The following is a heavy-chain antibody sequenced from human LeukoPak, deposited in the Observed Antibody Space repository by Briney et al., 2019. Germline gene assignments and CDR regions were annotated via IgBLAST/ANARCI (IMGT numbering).Heavy chain of an antibody. V-gene: IGHV3-30*01. CDR3: ARDSTRYCSSTSCIQGGFDY. CDR2: ISYDGSNK. CDR1: GFTFSSYA. J-gene: IGHJ4*02. Sequence: GGSLRLSYAPSGFTFSSYAMHWVRQAPGKGLEWEAVISYDGSNKYYADSVKGRFTISRDNSKNTLYLQMNSLRAEDTAVYYCARDSTRYCSSTSCIQGGFDYWGQGTLVTVSS. D-gene: IGHD2-2*01.